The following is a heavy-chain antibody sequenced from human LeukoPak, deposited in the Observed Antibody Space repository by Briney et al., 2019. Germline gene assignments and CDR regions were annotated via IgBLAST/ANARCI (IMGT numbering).Heavy chain of an antibody. V-gene: IGHV3-48*03. J-gene: IGHJ6*04. Sequence: GGSLRLSCAASGFTFSSYEMNWVRQAPGKGLEWVSYISSSGSTIYYADSVKGRFTISRDNAKNSLYLQMNSLRAEDTAVYYCARDSDCSGGSCYSDGYYYYYGMDVWGKGTTVTVSS. CDR2: ISSSGSTI. CDR3: ARDSDCSGGSCYSDGYYYYYGMDV. D-gene: IGHD2-15*01. CDR1: GFTFSSYE.